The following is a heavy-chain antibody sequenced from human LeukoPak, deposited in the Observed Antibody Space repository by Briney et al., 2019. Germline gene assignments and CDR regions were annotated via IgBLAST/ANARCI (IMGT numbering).Heavy chain of an antibody. CDR3: ARDSGTTGEVKFDP. D-gene: IGHD1-7*01. Sequence: SETLSLTCTVSGASISSYYWSWIRQPAGKGLEWIGRIYVSGSTTYNPSLESRVTMSLDTSKNQISLKVSSVTAADTAVYYCARDSGTTGEVKFDPWGQGTLVTASS. V-gene: IGHV4-4*07. CDR1: GASISSYY. J-gene: IGHJ5*02. CDR2: IYVSGST.